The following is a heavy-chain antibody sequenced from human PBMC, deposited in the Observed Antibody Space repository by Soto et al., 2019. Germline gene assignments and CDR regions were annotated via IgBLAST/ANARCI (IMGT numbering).Heavy chain of an antibody. D-gene: IGHD1-20*01. J-gene: IGHJ5*02. CDR2: ISSSSSTI. CDR1: AFTFSSYS. CDR3: ARTTEYNWKDVGFDP. V-gene: IGHV3-48*02. Sequence: GGSLRLSCAASAFTFSSYSMNCVRQAPGKWLEWVSYISSSSSTIYYADSVNGRFTISRDNAKNSLYLQMNSLRDEDTAVYYCARTTEYNWKDVGFDPWGQGTLVTVSS.